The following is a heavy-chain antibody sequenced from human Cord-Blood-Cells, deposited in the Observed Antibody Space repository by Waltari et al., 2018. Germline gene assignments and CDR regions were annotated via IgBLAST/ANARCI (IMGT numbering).Heavy chain of an antibody. CDR1: GFAFSSCS. Sequence: EVQLVESGGGLVKPGGSLRLSCGASGFAFSSCSMNWVRPAPGKGLEWVSSISSSRSYIYYADSVKGRFTISRDNAKNSLYLQMNSLRAEDTAVYYCARALEWLYSPYYFDYWGQGTLVTVSS. CDR2: ISSSRSYI. J-gene: IGHJ4*02. D-gene: IGHD3-3*01. V-gene: IGHV3-21*01. CDR3: ARALEWLYSPYYFDY.